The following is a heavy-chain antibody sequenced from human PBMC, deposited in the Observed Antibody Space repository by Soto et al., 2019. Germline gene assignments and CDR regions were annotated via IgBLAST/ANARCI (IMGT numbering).Heavy chain of an antibody. Sequence: ASVKVSCKASGYTFTSYGISGVRQAPGQGLEWMGWISAYNGNTNYAQKLQGRVTMTTDTSTSTAYMELRSLRSDDTAVYYCARDDYGDPNFDYWGQGTLVTVSS. CDR1: GYTFTSYG. CDR2: ISAYNGNT. J-gene: IGHJ4*02. D-gene: IGHD4-17*01. V-gene: IGHV1-18*01. CDR3: ARDDYGDPNFDY.